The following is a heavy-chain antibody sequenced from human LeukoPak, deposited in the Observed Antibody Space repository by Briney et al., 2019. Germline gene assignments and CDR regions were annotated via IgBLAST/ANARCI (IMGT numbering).Heavy chain of an antibody. CDR1: GGSFSGYY. Sequence: SETLSLTCAVYGGSFSGYYWSWIRQPPGKGLGWIGEINHSGSTNYNPSLKSRVTISVDTSKNQFSLKLSSVTAADTAVYYCARGILGYCSSTSCYTYYYYYMDVWGKGTTVTVSS. D-gene: IGHD2-2*02. J-gene: IGHJ6*03. V-gene: IGHV4-34*01. CDR2: INHSGST. CDR3: ARGILGYCSSTSCYTYYYYYMDV.